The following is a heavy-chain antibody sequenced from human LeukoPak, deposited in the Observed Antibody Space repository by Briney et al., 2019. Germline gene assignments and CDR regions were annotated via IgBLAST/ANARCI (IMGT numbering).Heavy chain of an antibody. CDR2: IKQDGSEK. CDR1: GFTFSSYW. J-gene: IGHJ4*02. CDR3: ARDSSSSCFGSQYYFDY. V-gene: IGHV3-7*01. Sequence: PGGSLRLSCAASGFTFSSYWMSWVRQAPGKGLEWVANIKQDGSEKYYVDSVKGRFTISRDNAKNSLYLQMNSLRAEDTAVYYCARDSSSSCFGSQYYFDYWDQGTLVTVSS. D-gene: IGHD6-6*01.